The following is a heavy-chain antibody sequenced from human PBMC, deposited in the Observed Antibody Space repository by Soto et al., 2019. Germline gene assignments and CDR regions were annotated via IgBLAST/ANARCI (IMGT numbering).Heavy chain of an antibody. CDR2: IIPIFGTA. CDR3: ARHMTTVTTRYYYYYYGMDV. Sequence: GASVKVSCKASGGTFSSYAISWLRQAPGQGLEWMGGIIPIFGTANYAQKFQGRVTITADESTSTAYMELSSLRSEDTAVYYCARHMTTVTTRYYYYYYGMDVWGQGTTVTVSS. V-gene: IGHV1-69*13. CDR1: GGTFSSYA. J-gene: IGHJ6*02. D-gene: IGHD4-4*01.